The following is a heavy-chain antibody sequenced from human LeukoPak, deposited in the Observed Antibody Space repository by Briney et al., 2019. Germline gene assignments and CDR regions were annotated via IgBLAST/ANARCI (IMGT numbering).Heavy chain of an antibody. D-gene: IGHD2-2*02. CDR1: GGSISSGDYY. Sequence: SETLSLTCTVSGGSISSGDYYWRWIRQPPGKGLEWIVYIYYSGSTYYNPSLKSRVTISVDTSKNQFSLKLSSVTAADTAVYYCARVSKSVVPAAIDYWGQGTLVTVSS. J-gene: IGHJ4*02. CDR2: IYYSGST. CDR3: ARVSKSVVPAAIDY. V-gene: IGHV4-30-4*01.